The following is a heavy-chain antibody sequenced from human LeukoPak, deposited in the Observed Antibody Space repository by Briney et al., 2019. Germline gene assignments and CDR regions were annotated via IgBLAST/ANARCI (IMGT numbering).Heavy chain of an antibody. J-gene: IGHJ3*02. CDR1: GYSFTIYW. D-gene: IGHD2-21*02. CDR3: ARRNPMTQDAFDI. CDR2: IYPGDSDT. Sequence: GDSLKISCRASGYSFTIYWIGWVRQLPGRGLEWMGTIYPGDSDTTYSPSFQGQVTISADKSISTAHLQWSSLKASDTAMYYCARRNPMTQDAFDIWGQGTMVTVSS. V-gene: IGHV5-51*01.